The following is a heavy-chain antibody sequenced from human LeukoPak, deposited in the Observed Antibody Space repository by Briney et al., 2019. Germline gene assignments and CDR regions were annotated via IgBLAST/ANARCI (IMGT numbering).Heavy chain of an antibody. Sequence: SETLSLTCAVYGGSFSGYYWSWIRQPPGKGLEWIGEINHSGSTNYNPSLKSRVTISVDTSKNQFSLKLGSVTAADTAVYYCASSFGVTTYHNWFDPWGQGTLVTVSS. J-gene: IGHJ5*02. CDR1: GGSFSGYY. D-gene: IGHD4-17*01. CDR2: INHSGST. V-gene: IGHV4-34*01. CDR3: ASSFGVTTYHNWFDP.